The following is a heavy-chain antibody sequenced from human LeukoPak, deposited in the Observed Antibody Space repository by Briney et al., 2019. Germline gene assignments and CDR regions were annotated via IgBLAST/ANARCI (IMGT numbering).Heavy chain of an antibody. V-gene: IGHV1-18*01. Sequence: ASVKVSCKASGYTFTSYGISWVRQAPGQGLEWMGWISAYNGNTNYAQKLQGRVIMTTDTSTSTAYMELRSLRSDDTAVYYCARDHPYSGSYLGGYWGQGTLVTVSS. CDR1: GYTFTSYG. J-gene: IGHJ4*02. CDR2: ISAYNGNT. D-gene: IGHD1-26*01. CDR3: ARDHPYSGSYLGGY.